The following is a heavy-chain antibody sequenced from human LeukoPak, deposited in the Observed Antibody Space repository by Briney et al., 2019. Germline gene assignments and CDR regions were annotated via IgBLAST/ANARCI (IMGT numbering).Heavy chain of an antibody. CDR3: ASGGAAAGMVRTGSYYYYMDV. CDR1: GGTLSSYA. J-gene: IGHJ6*03. CDR2: IIPIFGTA. D-gene: IGHD6-13*01. Sequence: GASVKVSCKASGGTLSSYAISWVRQAPGQGLEWMGGIIPIFGTANYAQKFQGRVTITADESTSTAYMELSSLRSEDTAVYYCASGGAAAGMVRTGSYYYYMDVWGKGTTVTISS. V-gene: IGHV1-69*13.